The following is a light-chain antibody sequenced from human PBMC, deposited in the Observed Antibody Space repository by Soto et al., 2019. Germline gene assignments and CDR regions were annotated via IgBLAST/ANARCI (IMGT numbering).Light chain of an antibody. J-gene: IGKJ5*01. CDR1: QTFSNSF. V-gene: IGKV3-20*01. CDR2: GAS. Sequence: EIVLTQSPGTLSLSPGERPTLSCRASQTFSNSFLSWFQQIPGQAPRLLIYGASMRATGITDRFSGSGSGTDFTLTISRLEPEDFAVYYCQQCGSSSTFGQGTGLEI. CDR3: QQCGSSST.